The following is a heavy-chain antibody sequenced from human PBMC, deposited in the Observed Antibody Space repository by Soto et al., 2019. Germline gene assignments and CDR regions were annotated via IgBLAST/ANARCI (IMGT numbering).Heavy chain of an antibody. CDR3: AKDVAWSGYDGPGY. CDR1: GFTFNAYG. V-gene: IGHV3-30*18. J-gene: IGHJ4*02. CDR2: ISNDGSSK. D-gene: IGHD3-3*01. Sequence: QVQLVESGGGVVQPGRSLRLSCAASGFTFNAYGMHWVRQAPGKGLEWVAVISNDGSSKYHVDSVKGRFTISRDNSKNTLYLQMNRLRIDDTAVYYCAKDVAWSGYDGPGYWGQGTLVTVSP.